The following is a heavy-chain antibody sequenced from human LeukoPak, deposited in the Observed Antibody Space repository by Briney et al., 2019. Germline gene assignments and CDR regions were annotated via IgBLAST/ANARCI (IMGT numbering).Heavy chain of an antibody. CDR2: ISGSGGST. CDR1: GFTFSSYA. V-gene: IGHV3-23*01. J-gene: IGHJ4*02. D-gene: IGHD3-3*01. Sequence: GGSLRLSCAASGFTFSSYAMSWVRQAPGKGLEWVSAISGSGGSTYYADSVKGRFTISRDNSKSTLYLQMNSLRAEDTAVYYCAKDLRFLEWLFIHWGQGTPVTVSS. CDR3: AKDLRFLEWLFIH.